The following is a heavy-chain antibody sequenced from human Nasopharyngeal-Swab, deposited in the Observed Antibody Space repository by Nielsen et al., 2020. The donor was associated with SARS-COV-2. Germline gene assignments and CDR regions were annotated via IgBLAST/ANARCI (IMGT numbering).Heavy chain of an antibody. CDR2: INPNSGGT. V-gene: IGHV1-2*06. Sequence: ASVKVSCKASGYTFTGYYMHWVRQAPGQGLEWMGRINPNSGGTNYAQKFQGRVTMTRDTSISTAYMELSRLRSDDTAVYYCARDLISNYYGSGGWSYYYYYGMDVWGQGTTVTVSS. CDR3: ARDLISNYYGSGGWSYYYYYGMDV. D-gene: IGHD3-10*01. J-gene: IGHJ6*02. CDR1: GYTFTGYY.